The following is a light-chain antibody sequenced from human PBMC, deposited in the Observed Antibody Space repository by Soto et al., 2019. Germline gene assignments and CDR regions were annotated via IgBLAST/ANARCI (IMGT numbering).Light chain of an antibody. CDR1: SSNIGSNS. CDR3: AAWDDSLNGEVV. V-gene: IGLV1-44*01. Sequence: QTVVTQPPSASGTPGQRVTISCSGSSSNIGSNSVNWYQQLPGTAPKLLIYSTNQRPSGVPDRFSGSKSDTSASLAISGLQSEDEADYYCAAWDDSLNGEVVFGGGTKLPS. CDR2: STN. J-gene: IGLJ2*01.